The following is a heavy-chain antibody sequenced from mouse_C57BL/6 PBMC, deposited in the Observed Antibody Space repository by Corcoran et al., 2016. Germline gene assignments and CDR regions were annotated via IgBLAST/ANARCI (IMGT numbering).Heavy chain of an antibody. Sequence: QVQLQQSGAELVKPGASVKISCKASGYAFSSYWMNWVKQRPGKGLEWIGQIYPGDGDTNYNGKFKGNATLTADKSSSTAYMQLSSLTSEDSAVYFCARSEDYDEFAYWGQGTLVTVSA. V-gene: IGHV1-80*01. CDR3: ARSEDYDEFAY. CDR2: IYPGDGDT. CDR1: GYAFSSYW. J-gene: IGHJ3*01. D-gene: IGHD2-4*01.